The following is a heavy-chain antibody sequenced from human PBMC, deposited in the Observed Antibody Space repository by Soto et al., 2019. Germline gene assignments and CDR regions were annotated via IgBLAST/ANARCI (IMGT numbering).Heavy chain of an antibody. V-gene: IGHV3-30*03. J-gene: IGHJ6*02. Sequence: QVQLVESGGGVVQPGRSLRLSCAASGFTFNSYGMHWVRQGPGNGLEGVAFISYDSTKTYYADSVRGRFTISRDNSNSALYVQMNSLTGEDTAVYYCARTRSAWSDFHYYSLDVWGQGTTVTVS. D-gene: IGHD1-26*01. CDR2: ISYDSTKT. CDR3: ARTRSAWSDFHYYSLDV. CDR1: GFTFNSYG.